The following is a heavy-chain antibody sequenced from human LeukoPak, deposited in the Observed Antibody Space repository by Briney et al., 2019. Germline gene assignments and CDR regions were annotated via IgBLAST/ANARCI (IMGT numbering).Heavy chain of an antibody. V-gene: IGHV3-48*01. Sequence: GGSLRLSCAASEFTFSSYSMNWVRQAPGKGLEWVSYITNSGNSKSYADSVKGRFTISRDNSKNTLYLRMNSLRAEDTAVYYCAKTRPLDSSSWSHGDYWGQGTLVTVSS. CDR2: ITNSGNSK. J-gene: IGHJ4*02. CDR1: EFTFSSYS. D-gene: IGHD6-13*01. CDR3: AKTRPLDSSSWSHGDY.